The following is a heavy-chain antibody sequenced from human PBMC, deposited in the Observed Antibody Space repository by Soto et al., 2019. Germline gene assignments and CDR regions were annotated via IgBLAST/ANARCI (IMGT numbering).Heavy chain of an antibody. D-gene: IGHD4-17*01. V-gene: IGHV3-9*01. CDR1: GFTFDDYA. CDR3: AKDTAYDYGDYTGFDY. CDR2: ISWNSGSI. J-gene: IGHJ4*02. Sequence: GGSLRLSCAASGFTFDDYAMHWVRQAPGKGLEWVSGISWNSGSIGYADSVKGRFTISRDNAKNSLYLQMNSLRAEDTALYYCAKDTAYDYGDYTGFDYWGQGTLVTVSS.